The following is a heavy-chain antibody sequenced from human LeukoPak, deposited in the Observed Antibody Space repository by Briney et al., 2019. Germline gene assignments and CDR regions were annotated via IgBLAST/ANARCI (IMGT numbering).Heavy chain of an antibody. CDR3: ARGTPTVVTGFDY. CDR2: IIPIFGTA. D-gene: IGHD4-23*01. J-gene: IGHJ4*02. Sequence: ASVNVSCKASGGTFSSYAISWVRQAPGQGLEWMGGIIPIFGTANYAQKFQGRVTITADESTSTAYMELSSLRSEDTAVYYCARGTPTVVTGFDYWGQGTLVTVSS. CDR1: GGTFSSYA. V-gene: IGHV1-69*13.